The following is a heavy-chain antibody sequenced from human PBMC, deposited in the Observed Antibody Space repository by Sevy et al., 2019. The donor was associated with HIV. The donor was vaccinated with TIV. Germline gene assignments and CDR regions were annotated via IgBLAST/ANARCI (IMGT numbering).Heavy chain of an antibody. J-gene: IGHJ6*02. V-gene: IGHV1-2*02. CDR1: GYTFTGYY. CDR2: INSYSGGT. Sequence: ASVKVSCKASGYTFTGYYIHWVRQAPGQGLEWMGWINSYSGGTNFAQKFHGRVTMTRDTSINTAYMELSRLRFDDTAVYYCGRDNDYCIDANCQLYGMDVWGQGTTVTVSS. CDR3: GRDNDYCIDANCQLYGMDV. D-gene: IGHD3-3*01.